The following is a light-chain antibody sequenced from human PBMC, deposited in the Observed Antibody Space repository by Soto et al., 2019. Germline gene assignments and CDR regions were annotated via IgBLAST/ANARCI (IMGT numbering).Light chain of an antibody. CDR3: QQYFDWPPT. CDR1: QSLSSS. CDR2: GAS. V-gene: IGKV3-15*01. Sequence: ETAMTQSPATLSVSPGERATLSCRASQSLSSSLAWYQQKPGQAPRLLISGASTRATGVPARFSGSGSRTEFTLTISSLQSEDFAVYYCQQYFDWPPTFGQGTKVDIK. J-gene: IGKJ1*01.